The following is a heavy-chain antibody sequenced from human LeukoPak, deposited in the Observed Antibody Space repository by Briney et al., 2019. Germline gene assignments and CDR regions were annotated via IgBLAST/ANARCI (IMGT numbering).Heavy chain of an antibody. CDR2: IHYSGST. CDR3: ARDLTMVRGVPNFDS. Sequence: SETLSLACTVSGASISSYYWSWIRQPPGKGLEWIGYIHYSGSTTYNPSLKSRVTISVDTSKNQFSLNLSSVTAADTAVYYCARDLTMVRGVPNFDSWGQGSLVTVSS. J-gene: IGHJ4*02. D-gene: IGHD3-10*01. CDR1: GASISSYY. V-gene: IGHV4-59*01.